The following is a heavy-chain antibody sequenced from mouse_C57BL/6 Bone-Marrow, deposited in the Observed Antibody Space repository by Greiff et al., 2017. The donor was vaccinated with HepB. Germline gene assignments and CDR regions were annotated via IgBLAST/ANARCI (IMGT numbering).Heavy chain of an antibody. V-gene: IGHV1-52*01. Sequence: QVQLQQPRAELVRPGSSVKLSCKASGYTFTSYWMHWVKQRPIQGLEWIGNIDPSDSETHYNQKFKDKATLTVDKSSSTAYMQLSSLTSEDSAVYYCARGGYSNLYAMDYWGQGTSVTVSS. CDR3: ARGGYSNLYAMDY. CDR1: GYTFTSYW. D-gene: IGHD2-5*01. CDR2: IDPSDSET. J-gene: IGHJ4*01.